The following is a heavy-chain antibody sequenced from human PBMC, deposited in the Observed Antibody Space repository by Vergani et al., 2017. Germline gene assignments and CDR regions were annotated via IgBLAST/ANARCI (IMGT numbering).Heavy chain of an antibody. D-gene: IGHD5-24*01. Sequence: QVQLQESGPGLVKPSEPLSLTCTVSGGSISSYYWSWIRQPPGKGLEWIGYIYYSGSTNYNPSLKSRVTISVDTSKNQFSLKLSSVTAADTAMYYCARVEMATEGPLNYYYGMDVWSQGTTVTVSS. V-gene: IGHV4-59*01. J-gene: IGHJ6*02. CDR2: IYYSGST. CDR1: GGSISSYY. CDR3: ARVEMATEGPLNYYYGMDV.